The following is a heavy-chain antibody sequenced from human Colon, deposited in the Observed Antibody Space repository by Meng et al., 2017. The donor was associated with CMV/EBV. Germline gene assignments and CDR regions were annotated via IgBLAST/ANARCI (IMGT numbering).Heavy chain of an antibody. CDR3: ARGIRVWFGKSYYDF. CDR1: GDYIDRGDYF. V-gene: IGHV4-30-4*08. D-gene: IGHD3-10*01. CDR2: VLSSGTT. Sequence: GDYIDRGDYFWTWIRQPPGEGLAWIGYVLSSGTTYYNPSLRGRVAISSDTSKNQFSLKVTSVTPADTAVYYCARGIRVWFGKSYYDFWGQGALVTVSS. J-gene: IGHJ4*03.